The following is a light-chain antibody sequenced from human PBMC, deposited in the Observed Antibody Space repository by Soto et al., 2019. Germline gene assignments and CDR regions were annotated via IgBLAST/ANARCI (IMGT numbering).Light chain of an antibody. J-gene: IGLJ1*01. V-gene: IGLV3-21*04. CDR3: QVWDSSSAHYV. CDR1: NIGSKS. CDR2: YDS. Sequence: SYELTQPPSVSVAPGKTARITCGGNNIGSKSVHWYQQKPGQPPVLVIYYDSDRLSGIPERFSGSNSGNTATLTISRVEAGDEADYYCQVWDSSSAHYVFGPGTKLTVL.